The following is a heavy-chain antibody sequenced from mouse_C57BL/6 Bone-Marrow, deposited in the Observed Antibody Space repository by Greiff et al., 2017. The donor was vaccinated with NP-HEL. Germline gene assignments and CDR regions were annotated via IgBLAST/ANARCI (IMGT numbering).Heavy chain of an antibody. CDR2: ISSGSSTI. Sequence: EVQGVESGGGLVKPGGSLKLSCAASGFTFSDYGMHWVRQAPEKGLEWVAYISSGSSTIYYADTVKGRFTLSRDNAKNTLFLQMTSLRAEDKAMYYCARWGTGGGFAYWGQGTLVTVSA. CDR1: GFTFSDYG. CDR3: ARWGTGGGFAY. V-gene: IGHV5-17*01. J-gene: IGHJ3*01. D-gene: IGHD3-3*01.